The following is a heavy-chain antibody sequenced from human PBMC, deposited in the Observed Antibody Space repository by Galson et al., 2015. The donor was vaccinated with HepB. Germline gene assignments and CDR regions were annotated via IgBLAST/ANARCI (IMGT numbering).Heavy chain of an antibody. CDR1: GSTFTGYY. V-gene: IGHV1-8*02. CDR2: MNPDSGNT. J-gene: IGHJ4*02. Sequence: SVKVSCKASGSTFTGYYMHWVRQAPGQGLEWMGWMNPDSGNTGYAQKFQGRVTMTRNTSIRTAYMELSSLRSEDTAVYYCARGRYCTSGACPYYFDNWGQGTLVTVSS. CDR3: ARGRYCTSGACPYYFDN. D-gene: IGHD2-8*01.